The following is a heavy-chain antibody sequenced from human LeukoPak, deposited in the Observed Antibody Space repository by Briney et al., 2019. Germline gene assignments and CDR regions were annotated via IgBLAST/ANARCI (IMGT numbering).Heavy chain of an antibody. CDR1: GGTFSSYA. D-gene: IGHD3-9*01. V-gene: IGHV1-69*04. CDR2: IIPILGIA. Sequence: SVKVSCKASGGTFSSYAISWVRQAPGQGLEWMGRIIPILGIANYAQKFQGRVTITADKSTSTAYMELSSLRSEDTAVYYCARDAYDILTGYYNYYYYGMDVWGQGTTVTVSS. J-gene: IGHJ6*02. CDR3: ARDAYDILTGYYNYYYYGMDV.